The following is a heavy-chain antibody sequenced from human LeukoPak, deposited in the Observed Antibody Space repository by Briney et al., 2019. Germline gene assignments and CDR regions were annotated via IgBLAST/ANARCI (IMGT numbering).Heavy chain of an antibody. CDR1: GYTFTSYY. CDR2: INPSGGST. V-gene: IGHV1-46*01. CDR3: ATGEYAFDI. J-gene: IGHJ3*02. Sequence: ASVTVSCTASGYTFTSYYMHWVRQAPGQGLEWMGIINPSGGSTSYAQKFQGRVTMTSDTSTSTVYMELTSLRSEDTAVYYCATGEYAFDIWGQGTMVTVSS.